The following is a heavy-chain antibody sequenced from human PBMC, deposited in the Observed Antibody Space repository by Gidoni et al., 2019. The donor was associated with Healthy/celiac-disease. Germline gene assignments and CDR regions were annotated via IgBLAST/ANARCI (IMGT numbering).Heavy chain of an antibody. CDR1: GYSFTSYW. CDR2: IYPGDSDT. V-gene: IGHV5-51*01. D-gene: IGHD1-26*01. Sequence: EVQLVQSGAEVKKPGESLKISCKGSGYSFTSYWRGWVRQMPGKGLEWMGIIYPGDSDTRYSPSFQGQVTISADKSISTAYLQWSSLKASDTAMYYCARADPRGQWELSAFDIWGQGTMVTVSS. J-gene: IGHJ3*02. CDR3: ARADPRGQWELSAFDI.